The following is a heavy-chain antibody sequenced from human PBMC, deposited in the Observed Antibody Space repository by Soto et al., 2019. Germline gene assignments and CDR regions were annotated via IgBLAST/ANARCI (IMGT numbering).Heavy chain of an antibody. CDR3: VRDRHGAYDY. J-gene: IGHJ4*02. CDR2: IKGDGSEK. V-gene: IGHV3-7*03. CDR1: GFTFSDSL. D-gene: IGHD4-17*01. Sequence: GGSLRLSCAASGFTFSDSLMTWVRQAPGKGLEWVANIKGDGSEKYYVDSVKGRFTISRDNSKNLLYVQMNSLSAEDTAVYYCVRDRHGAYDYWGQGTQVTVSS.